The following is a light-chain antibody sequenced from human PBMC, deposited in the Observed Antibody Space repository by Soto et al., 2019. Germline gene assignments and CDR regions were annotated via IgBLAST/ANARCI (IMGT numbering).Light chain of an antibody. J-gene: IGKJ1*01. CDR2: AAS. CDR1: QSVNSNF. V-gene: IGKV3-20*01. CDR3: QQYDDSLTWT. Sequence: EIILTQSPGTLSLSPGERATLSCRASQSVNSNFLAWYQQKPGQAPRLLIYAASRRATGLPDRFSGGGSGRDFTLTISRLEPEDFAVYYCQQYDDSLTWTFGQGTKVEIK.